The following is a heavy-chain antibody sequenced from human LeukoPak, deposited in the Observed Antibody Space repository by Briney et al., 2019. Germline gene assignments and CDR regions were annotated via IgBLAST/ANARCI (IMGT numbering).Heavy chain of an antibody. CDR3: ARGVPAATGGYYYYYYMDV. CDR2: IKQDGSEK. V-gene: IGHV3-7*01. D-gene: IGHD2-2*01. CDR1: GFTFSYYW. J-gene: IGHJ6*03. Sequence: GGSLRLSCAASGFTFSYYWMSRVRQAPGKGLEWVANIKQDGSEKFYVDSVKGRFTISRDNAKNSLYLQMNSLRAEDTAVYYCARGVPAATGGYYYYYYMDVWGKGTTVTVSS.